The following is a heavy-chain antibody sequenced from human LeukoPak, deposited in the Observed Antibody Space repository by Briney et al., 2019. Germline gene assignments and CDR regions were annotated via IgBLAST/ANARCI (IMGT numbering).Heavy chain of an antibody. CDR1: EFTFSHYT. CDR2: ISASGSYI. V-gene: IGHV3-21*06. J-gene: IGHJ4*02. CDR3: AREKWELLAFDY. Sequence: KPGGSLRLSCAASEFTFSHYTMNWVRQAPGKGLEWVSSISASGSYIYYTDSVKGRFTISRDNAKNSLFLQMDSLRADDTAVYYCAREKWELLAFDYWGQGTQVTVSP. D-gene: IGHD1-26*01.